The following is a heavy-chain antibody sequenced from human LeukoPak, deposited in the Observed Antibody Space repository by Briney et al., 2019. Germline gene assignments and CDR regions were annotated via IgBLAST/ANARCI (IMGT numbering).Heavy chain of an antibody. CDR3: AREGPITPPYFDY. CDR2: INPSGGST. Sequence: GASVKVSCKASGYTFTSYYMHWVRQAPGQGLEWMGIINPSGGSTSYAQKFQGRVTITTDESTSTAYMELSSLRSEDTAVYYCAREGPITPPYFDYWGQGTLVTVSS. CDR1: GYTFTSYY. V-gene: IGHV1-46*01. J-gene: IGHJ4*02.